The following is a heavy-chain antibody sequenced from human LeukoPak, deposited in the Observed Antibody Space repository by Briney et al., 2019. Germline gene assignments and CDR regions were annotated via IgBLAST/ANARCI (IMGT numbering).Heavy chain of an antibody. Sequence: GGSLRPSCAASGFTFSSYDMHWVRQAPGEGLEWVSSISSSSSYIYYADSVKGRFTISRDNAKNSLYLQMNSLRAEDTAVYYCARDAYCSGGSCYSYNWFDPWGQGTLVTVSS. CDR1: GFTFSSYD. V-gene: IGHV3-21*01. J-gene: IGHJ5*02. D-gene: IGHD2-15*01. CDR2: ISSSSSYI. CDR3: ARDAYCSGGSCYSYNWFDP.